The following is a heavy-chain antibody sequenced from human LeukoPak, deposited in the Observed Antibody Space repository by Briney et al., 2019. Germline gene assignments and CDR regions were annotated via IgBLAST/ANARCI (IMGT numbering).Heavy chain of an antibody. CDR3: ARRERGSDAFDI. J-gene: IGHJ3*02. Sequence: AVKVSCKASGGTFSSYAISWVRQAPGQGLEWMGGIIPIFGTANYAQKFQGRVTITTDESTSTAYMELSSLRSEDTAVYYCARRERGSDAFDIWGQGTIVTVSS. V-gene: IGHV1-69*05. CDR1: GGTFSSYA. D-gene: IGHD1-26*01. CDR2: IIPIFGTA.